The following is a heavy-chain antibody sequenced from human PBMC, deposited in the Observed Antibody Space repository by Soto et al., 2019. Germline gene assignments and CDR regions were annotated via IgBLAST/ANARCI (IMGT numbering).Heavy chain of an antibody. Sequence: QVQLVESGGGVVQPGRSLRLSCAASGFTFSSYAMHWVRQAPGKGLEWVAVISYDGSNKYYADSVKGRFTISRDNSKNXLYLQMNSLRAEDTAVYYCAREVASYSSGWYGMDVWGQGTTVTVSS. CDR1: GFTFSSYA. D-gene: IGHD6-19*01. CDR3: AREVASYSSGWYGMDV. V-gene: IGHV3-30-3*01. J-gene: IGHJ6*02. CDR2: ISYDGSNK.